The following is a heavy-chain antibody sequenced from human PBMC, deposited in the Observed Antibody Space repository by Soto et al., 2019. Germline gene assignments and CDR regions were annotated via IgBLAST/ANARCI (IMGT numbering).Heavy chain of an antibody. V-gene: IGHV3-7*03. D-gene: IGHD6-13*01. CDR2: IKQDGSEK. CDR1: GFTFSSYW. CDR3: AREAAAGLFDY. Sequence: GGSLRLSCAASGFTFSSYWMSWVRQAPGKGLEWVANIKQDGSEKYYVDSVKGRFTISRDNAKNSLYLQMNSLRADDTAVYYCAREAAAGLFDYWGQGTLVTVSS. J-gene: IGHJ4*02.